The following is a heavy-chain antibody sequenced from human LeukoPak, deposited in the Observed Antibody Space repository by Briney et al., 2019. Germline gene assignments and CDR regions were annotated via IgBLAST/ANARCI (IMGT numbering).Heavy chain of an antibody. J-gene: IGHJ3*02. CDR2: INHSGST. CDR1: GGSFSGYY. V-gene: IGHV4-34*01. CDR3: AIPFDYGDAGNAFDI. D-gene: IGHD4-17*01. Sequence: SETLSLTCAVYGGSFSGYYWSWIRQPPGKGLEWIGEINHSGSTNYNPFLKSRVTISVDTSKNQFSLKLSSVTAADTAVYYCAIPFDYGDAGNAFDIWGQGTMVTVSS.